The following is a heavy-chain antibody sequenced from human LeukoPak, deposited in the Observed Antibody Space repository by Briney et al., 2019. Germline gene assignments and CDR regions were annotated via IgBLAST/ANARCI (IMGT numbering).Heavy chain of an antibody. Sequence: PGGSLRLSCAASGFTVSTNYMNWVRQAPGRGLGWVPILYNGSSTYYADSVEGRFTISRDSSKNTLFLQMNDLRAEDTAVYYCARVGDHFHWYLDLWGRGTLVTVSS. CDR1: GFTVSTNY. CDR2: LYNGSST. D-gene: IGHD3-3*02. J-gene: IGHJ2*01. V-gene: IGHV3-53*01. CDR3: ARVGDHFHWYLDL.